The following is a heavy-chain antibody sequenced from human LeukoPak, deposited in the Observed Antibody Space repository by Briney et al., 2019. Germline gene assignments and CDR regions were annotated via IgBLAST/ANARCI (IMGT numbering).Heavy chain of an antibody. CDR2: IYTSGST. J-gene: IGHJ5*02. V-gene: IGHV4-61*02. Sequence: SQTLSLTCTVSGGSISSGSYYWSWIRQPAGKGLEWIGRIYTSGSTNYNPSLKSRVTISVDTSKNQFSLKLSSVTAADTAVYYCARGSPYGRSWFDPWGQGTLVTVSS. D-gene: IGHD3-10*01. CDR1: GGSISSGSYY. CDR3: ARGSPYGRSWFDP.